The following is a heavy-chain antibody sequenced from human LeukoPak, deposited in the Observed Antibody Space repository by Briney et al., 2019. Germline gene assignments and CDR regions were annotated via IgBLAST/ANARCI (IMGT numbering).Heavy chain of an antibody. J-gene: IGHJ6*03. Sequence: GGSLRLSCAASGFTFSSYGMHWVRQAPGKGLEWVAVISYDGSNKYYADSVKGRFTISRDNSKNTLYLQMNSLRAEDTALYYCAKGTDYDIHYYYYYKDVWGKGTTVTVS. D-gene: IGHD3-9*01. V-gene: IGHV3-30*18. CDR1: GFTFSSYG. CDR3: AKGTDYDIHYYYYYKDV. CDR2: ISYDGSNK.